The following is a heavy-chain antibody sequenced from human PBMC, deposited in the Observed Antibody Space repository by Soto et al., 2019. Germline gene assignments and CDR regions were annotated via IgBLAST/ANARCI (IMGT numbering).Heavy chain of an antibody. CDR3: ARVGSSSWYYFDY. CDR2: ISADNGNT. J-gene: IGHJ4*02. Sequence: QVQLVQSGAEVKKPGASVKVSCQASGYTFTSYGISWVRQAPGQGLEGMRWISADNGNTNYAQKHQGRVTMTTDTSTSTAYMERRSLRSDETAVYDCARVGSSSWYYFDYWGQGTLVTVSS. CDR1: GYTFTSYG. D-gene: IGHD6-13*01. V-gene: IGHV1-18*01.